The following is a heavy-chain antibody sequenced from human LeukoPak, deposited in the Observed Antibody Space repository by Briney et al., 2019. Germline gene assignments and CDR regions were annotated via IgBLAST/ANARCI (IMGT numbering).Heavy chain of an antibody. D-gene: IGHD6-6*01. CDR2: INHSGST. V-gene: IGHV4-34*01. Sequence: SETLSLTCAVYGGSFSGYYWSWIRQPPGKGLEWIGEINHSGSTNYNPSLKSRVTISVDTSKNQFSLKLSSVTAADTAVYYCARERNTWSFTLGAQVRYFDYWGQGTLVTVSS. CDR3: ARERNTWSFTLGAQVRYFDY. J-gene: IGHJ4*02. CDR1: GGSFSGYY.